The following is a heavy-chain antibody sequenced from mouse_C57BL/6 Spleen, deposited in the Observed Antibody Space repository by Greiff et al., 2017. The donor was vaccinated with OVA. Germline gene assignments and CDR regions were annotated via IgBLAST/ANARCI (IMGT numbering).Heavy chain of an antibody. CDR1: GYAFSSYW. J-gene: IGHJ2*01. CDR3: ARLCYSGIYEYIDY. CDR2: IYPGDSDN. Sequence: VQLQQPGAELVRPGASVKISCKASGYAFSSYWMHWVKQRPGKGLEWIGNIYPGDSDNHYTQKFKGKATLTVDKSSSTAYMQLSSLTSEDSAVYYWARLCYSGIYEYIDYWGQGTTLTVSS. V-gene: IGHV1-61*01. D-gene: IGHD1-1*02.